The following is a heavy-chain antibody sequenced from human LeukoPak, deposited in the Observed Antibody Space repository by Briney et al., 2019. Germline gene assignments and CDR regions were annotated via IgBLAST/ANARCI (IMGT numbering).Heavy chain of an antibody. J-gene: IGHJ4*02. CDR2: INTDGNST. CDR3: ARELASGD. CDR1: GFTFSTYW. Sequence: GGSLRLSCAASGFTFSTYWMHWVGQAPGKGVVWVSQINTDGNSTTYADSVKGRFTVSRDNAKNTLYLQMNSLRAEDTAVYYCARELASGDWGQGTLVTVSS. V-gene: IGHV3-74*01. D-gene: IGHD6-13*01.